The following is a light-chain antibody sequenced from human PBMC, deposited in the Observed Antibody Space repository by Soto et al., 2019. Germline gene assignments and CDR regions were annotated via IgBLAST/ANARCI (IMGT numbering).Light chain of an antibody. J-gene: IGKJ4*01. CDR2: GAS. Sequence: EIVMTQSPATLYVSPGERATLSCRASQSVSSNLAWYQKKSGQAPRLLIFGASTRATGIPDRFGGSGSGTEFTLTISSLQSEDFAVYYCQQYKNWPLTFGGGTKVEIK. V-gene: IGKV3-15*01. CDR1: QSVSSN. CDR3: QQYKNWPLT.